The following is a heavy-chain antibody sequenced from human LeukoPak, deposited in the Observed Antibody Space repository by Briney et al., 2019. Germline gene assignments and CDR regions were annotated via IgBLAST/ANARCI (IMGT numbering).Heavy chain of an antibody. CDR2: ISYDGSNK. V-gene: IGHV3-30-3*01. J-gene: IGHJ4*02. CDR1: GFTFSSYA. Sequence: GSLRLSCAASGFTFSSYAMHWVRQAPGKGLEWVAVISYDGSNKYYADSVKGRFTISRDNSKNTLYLQMNSLRAEDTAVYYCAREYSYGFDYWGQGTLVTVSS. CDR3: AREYSYGFDY. D-gene: IGHD5-18*01.